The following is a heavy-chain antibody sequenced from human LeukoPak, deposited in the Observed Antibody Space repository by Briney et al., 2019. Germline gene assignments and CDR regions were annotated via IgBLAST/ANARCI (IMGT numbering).Heavy chain of an antibody. V-gene: IGHV4-30-2*01. D-gene: IGHD3-22*01. CDR3: AGGSLSSGYYPSGFDY. J-gene: IGHJ4*02. CDR1: GGSISSGGYS. CDR2: IYHSGST. Sequence: SQTLSLTCAVSGGSISSGGYSWSWIRQPPGKGLEWIGYIYHSGSTYYNPSLKSRVTISVDRSKNQFSLKLSSVTAADTAVYYCAGGSLSSGYYPSGFDYWGQGTLVTVSS.